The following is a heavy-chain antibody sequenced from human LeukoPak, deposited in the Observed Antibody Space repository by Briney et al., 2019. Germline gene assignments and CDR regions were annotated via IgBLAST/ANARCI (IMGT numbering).Heavy chain of an antibody. V-gene: IGHV3-7*05. CDR1: GFTSSGYW. D-gene: IGHD3-10*01. Sequence: GGSLRLSCAASGFTSSGYWMSWVRQAPGKGLEWVANIKQDGSEKYYVDSVKGRFTISRDNAKNSLYLQMNSLRAEDTAVYYCARDTNYYGSGSYFPWGQGTLVTVSS. CDR2: IKQDGSEK. CDR3: ARDTNYYGSGSYFP. J-gene: IGHJ5*02.